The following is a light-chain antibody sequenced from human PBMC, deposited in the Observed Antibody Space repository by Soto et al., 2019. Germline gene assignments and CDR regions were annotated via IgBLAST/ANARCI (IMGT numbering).Light chain of an antibody. CDR2: DAS. CDR3: QQYGASLT. V-gene: IGKV3-11*01. Sequence: EIVLTQSPATLSLSPGERSTLSCRASQTVGSYLAWYQQKAGQAPRPLIYDASNRAPGIPARFSGSGSGTDFTLTISSLEPEDFAVYFCQQYGASLTFGGGTKVDI. CDR1: QTVGSY. J-gene: IGKJ4*01.